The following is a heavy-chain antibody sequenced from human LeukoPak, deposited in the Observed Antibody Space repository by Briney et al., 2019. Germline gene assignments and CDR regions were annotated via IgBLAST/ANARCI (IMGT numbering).Heavy chain of an antibody. CDR2: INGDESST. CDR1: AFTFSTYW. Sequence: GGSLRLSCAASAFTFSTYWMHWVRQAPGRGLEWVSRINGDESSTNYADSVKGRFTISRDNAKDTLYLHLNSLTAADTAVYYCARDGVLVVTELNWFDPWGQGTLVTVSS. CDR3: ARDGVLVVTELNWFDP. J-gene: IGHJ5*02. D-gene: IGHD1-7*01. V-gene: IGHV3-74*01.